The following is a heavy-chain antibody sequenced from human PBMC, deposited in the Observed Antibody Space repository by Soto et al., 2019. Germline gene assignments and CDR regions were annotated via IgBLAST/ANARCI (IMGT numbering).Heavy chain of an antibody. D-gene: IGHD2-2*01. CDR1: GGSFSGYY. Sequence: QVQLQQWGAGLLKPSETLSLTCAVYGGSFSGYYWSWIRQPPGKGLEWIGEINHSGSTNYNPSLTSRVTISVDTSKNQFSLKLSSVTAADTAVYYCATQRYCSSTSCYFFDYWGQGTLVTVSS. J-gene: IGHJ4*02. CDR3: ATQRYCSSTSCYFFDY. CDR2: INHSGST. V-gene: IGHV4-34*01.